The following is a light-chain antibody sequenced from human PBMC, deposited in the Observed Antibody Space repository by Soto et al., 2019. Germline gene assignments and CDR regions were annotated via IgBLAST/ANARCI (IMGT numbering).Light chain of an antibody. CDR3: QQYNSYTIT. J-gene: IGKJ5*01. CDR2: DAS. Sequence: EIVLTQSPDTLSVSPGERATLCCRAIQSISRTLAWYQQKSGQPPRLXIYDASTRETGFPARFSGSGSGTEFTLTISSLQPDDFATDYCQQYNSYTITFGQGTRLEIK. CDR1: QSISRT. V-gene: IGKV3-15*01.